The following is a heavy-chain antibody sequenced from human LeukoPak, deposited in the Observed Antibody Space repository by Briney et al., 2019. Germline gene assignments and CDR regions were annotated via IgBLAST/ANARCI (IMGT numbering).Heavy chain of an antibody. D-gene: IGHD6-6*01. V-gene: IGHV3-21*01. CDR1: GFTFSSYS. Sequence: PGGSLRLSCAASGFTFSSYSMNWVRQAPGKGLEWVSSISSSSSYIYYADSVKGRFTISRDNAKNSLYLQMNSLRAEDTAVYYCARGYSGSAHDAFDIWGQGTMVTVSS. CDR2: ISSSSSYI. J-gene: IGHJ3*02. CDR3: ARGYSGSAHDAFDI.